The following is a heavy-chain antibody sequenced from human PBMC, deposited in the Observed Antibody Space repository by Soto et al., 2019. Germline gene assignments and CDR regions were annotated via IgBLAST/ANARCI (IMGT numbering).Heavy chain of an antibody. Sequence: GESLKISCKGSGYSFTGYWIGWVRQMPGKGLEWMGIIYPGDSDTRYSPSFQGQVTISADKSISTAYLQWSSLKASDTAMYYCARHSPTYYYDSSGVAGAFDIWGQGTMVTVSS. CDR2: IYPGDSDT. CDR3: ARHSPTYYYDSSGVAGAFDI. CDR1: GYSFTGYW. J-gene: IGHJ3*02. D-gene: IGHD3-22*01. V-gene: IGHV5-51*01.